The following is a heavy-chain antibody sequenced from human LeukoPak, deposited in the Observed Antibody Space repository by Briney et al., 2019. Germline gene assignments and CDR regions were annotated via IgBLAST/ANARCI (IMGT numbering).Heavy chain of an antibody. Sequence: PSETLSLTCAVSGYSISNGYWAWIRQPPGKGLEWIASIYHTGTTCSNPSLQSRVSLSVDTSKSQFSLNLSAVTAADTAVYYCARDPATTFNWFDPWGQGTLVIVSS. D-gene: IGHD1-1*01. J-gene: IGHJ5*02. CDR2: IYHTGTT. CDR1: GYSISNGY. V-gene: IGHV4-38-2*02. CDR3: ARDPATTFNWFDP.